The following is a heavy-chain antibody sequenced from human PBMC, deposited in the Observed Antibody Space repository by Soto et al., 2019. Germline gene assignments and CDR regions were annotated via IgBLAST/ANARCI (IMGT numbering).Heavy chain of an antibody. Sequence: SETLSLTCTVSGGSISSYYWNWIRQPAGKGLEWIGRFSTSGSTNYNPSLRSRATMSVDTSKNQFSLKLSSVTAADTAVYYCARGYRWFDPWGQGTLVTVSS. V-gene: IGHV4-4*07. CDR2: FSTSGST. CDR1: GGSISSYY. J-gene: IGHJ5*02. CDR3: ARGYRWFDP. D-gene: IGHD2-2*02.